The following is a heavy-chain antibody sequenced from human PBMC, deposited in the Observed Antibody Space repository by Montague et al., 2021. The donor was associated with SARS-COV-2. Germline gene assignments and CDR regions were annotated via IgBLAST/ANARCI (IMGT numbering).Heavy chain of an antibody. CDR3: ARERGSGRGLVY. Sequence: SETLSLTCTVSGGSISSSSYYWGWIRQPPEKGLEWIGSIYYSGSTYYNPSLKSRVTISVDTSKNQFSLKLSSVTAADTAVYYCARERGSGRGLVYWGQGTLVTVSS. CDR1: GGSISSSSYY. D-gene: IGHD3-10*01. V-gene: IGHV4-39*01. CDR2: IYYSGST. J-gene: IGHJ4*02.